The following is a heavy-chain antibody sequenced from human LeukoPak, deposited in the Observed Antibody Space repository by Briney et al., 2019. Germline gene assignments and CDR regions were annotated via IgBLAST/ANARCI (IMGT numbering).Heavy chain of an antibody. Sequence: GSSVEVSCKASGGTFSSYAISWVRQAPGQGLEWMGGIIPIFGTANYAQKLQGRVTITTDESTSTAYMELSSLRSEDTAVYYCASRVEGAVRSGHYYYYMDVWGKGTTVTVSS. J-gene: IGHJ6*03. V-gene: IGHV1-69*05. CDR1: GGTFSSYA. CDR3: ASRVEGAVRSGHYYYYMDV. CDR2: IIPIFGTA. D-gene: IGHD1-1*01.